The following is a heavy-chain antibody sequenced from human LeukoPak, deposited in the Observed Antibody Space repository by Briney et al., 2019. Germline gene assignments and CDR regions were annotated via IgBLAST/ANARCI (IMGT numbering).Heavy chain of an antibody. Sequence: GESLKISCKGSGYSFTSYWIGWVRQMPGKGLEWMGSVYPGDSDTRYSPSFQGQVTISADKSISTAYLQWSSLKASDTAMYYCARTFRYFDWLVPYYFDYWGQGTLVTVSS. V-gene: IGHV5-51*01. J-gene: IGHJ4*02. CDR2: VYPGDSDT. CDR3: ARTFRYFDWLVPYYFDY. CDR1: GYSFTSYW. D-gene: IGHD3-9*01.